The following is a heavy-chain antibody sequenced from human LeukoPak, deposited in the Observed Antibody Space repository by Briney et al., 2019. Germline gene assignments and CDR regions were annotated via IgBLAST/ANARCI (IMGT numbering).Heavy chain of an antibody. CDR2: MYGNGNT. CDR3: ARATAGRVLGDTSGWFDA. CDR1: RFSVSSNY. V-gene: IGHV3-66*01. Sequence: PRGSLRLSCAASRFSVSSNYMIGVRQSPGRRLEWVSVMYGNGNTYYADSVQGRVTISRHDTKNTLYLQMNSLRAEDAALYYCARATAGRVLGDTSGWFDAWGQGGLVTVSS. D-gene: IGHD2-8*02. J-gene: IGHJ5*02.